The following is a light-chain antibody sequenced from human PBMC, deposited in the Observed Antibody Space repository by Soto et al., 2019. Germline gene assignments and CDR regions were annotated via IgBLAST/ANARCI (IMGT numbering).Light chain of an antibody. Sequence: QSALTQPRSVSGSPGQSVTISCTGTSSDVGGYNYVSWYQQHPGKAPKLMIYDVSRRPSGVPDRFSGSKSGNTASLTISGLQAEDEADYYCSSFTTSHTYIFGTGTKATVL. CDR1: SSDVGGYNY. CDR2: DVS. V-gene: IGLV2-11*01. J-gene: IGLJ1*01. CDR3: SSFTTSHTYI.